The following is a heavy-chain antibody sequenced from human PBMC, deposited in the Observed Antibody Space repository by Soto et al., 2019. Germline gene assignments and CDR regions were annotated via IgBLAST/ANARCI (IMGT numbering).Heavy chain of an antibody. CDR2: ISAYNGNT. CDR3: ARDKVPAAIHYYYYGMDV. Sequence: QVQLVQSGAEVKKPGASVKVSCKASGYTFTSYGISWVRQAPGQGLEWMGWISAYNGNTNYAQKLQGRVTMTTDTPTSTAYMELRSLRSDDTAVYYCARDKVPAAIHYYYYGMDVWGQGTTVTVSS. V-gene: IGHV1-18*01. CDR1: GYTFTSYG. D-gene: IGHD2-2*01. J-gene: IGHJ6*02.